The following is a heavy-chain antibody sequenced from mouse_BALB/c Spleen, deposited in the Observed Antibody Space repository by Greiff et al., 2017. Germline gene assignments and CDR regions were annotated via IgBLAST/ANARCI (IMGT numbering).Heavy chain of an antibody. CDR2: IDPENGDT. V-gene: IGHV14-4*02. J-gene: IGHJ2*01. CDR1: GFNIKDYY. CDR3: NVLSTTALDY. D-gene: IGHD1-2*01. Sequence: VQLQQSGAELVRSGASVKLSCTASGFNIKDYYMHWVKQRPEQGLEWIGWIDPENGDTEYAPKFQGKATMTADTSSNTAYLQLSSLTSEDTAVYYSNVLSTTALDYWGQGTTLTVSS.